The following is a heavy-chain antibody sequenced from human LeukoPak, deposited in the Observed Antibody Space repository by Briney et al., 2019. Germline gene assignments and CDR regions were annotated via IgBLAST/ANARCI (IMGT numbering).Heavy chain of an antibody. D-gene: IGHD4-23*01. CDR3: ARTTVVSPRAFDY. CDR1: GFTFSSYW. Sequence: PGGSLRLSCAASGFTFSSYWMSWVRQAPGKGLEWVANIKQDGSEKYYVDSVKGRFTISRDNAKNSLYLQMNSLRAEDTAVYYCARTTVVSPRAFDYWGQGTLVTVSS. J-gene: IGHJ4*02. CDR2: IKQDGSEK. V-gene: IGHV3-7*01.